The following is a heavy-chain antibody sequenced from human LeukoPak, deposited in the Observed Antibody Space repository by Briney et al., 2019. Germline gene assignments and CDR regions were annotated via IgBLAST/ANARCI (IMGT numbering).Heavy chain of an antibody. V-gene: IGHV1-2*02. J-gene: IGHJ5*02. CDR3: ARGRGGGYCSSTSCKPNYNWFDP. CDR2: INPNSGGT. D-gene: IGHD2-2*01. CDR1: GYTFTGYY. Sequence: ASVKVSCKASGYTFTGYYMHWVRQAPGQGLEWMGWINPNSGGTNYAQKFQGRVTITRNTSISTAYMELSSLRSEDTAVYYCARGRGGGYCSSTSCKPNYNWFDPWGQGTLVTVSS.